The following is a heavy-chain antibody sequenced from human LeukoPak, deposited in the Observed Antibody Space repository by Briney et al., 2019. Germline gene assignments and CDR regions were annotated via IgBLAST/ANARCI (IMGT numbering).Heavy chain of an antibody. CDR3: ARQYYYDSSVNFQH. CDR1: GYTFTSYG. D-gene: IGHD3-22*01. Sequence: ASVNVSCKASGYTFTSYGISWVRRAPGQGLEWMGWISAYNGNTNYAQKLQGRVTMTTDTSTSTAYMELRSLRSDDTAVYYCARQYYYDSSVNFQHWGQGTLVTVSS. V-gene: IGHV1-18*01. CDR2: ISAYNGNT. J-gene: IGHJ1*01.